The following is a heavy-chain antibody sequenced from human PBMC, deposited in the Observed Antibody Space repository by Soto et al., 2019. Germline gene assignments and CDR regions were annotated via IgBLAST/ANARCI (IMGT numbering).Heavy chain of an antibody. CDR1: GFTLDDYS. V-gene: IGHV3-9*01. CDR3: AKEWAGYSRGWHDLVV. J-gene: IGHJ6*02. Sequence: LRLSCAASGFTLDDYSMHWGRQAPGKGLEWASGISWNGDIIAYADSVKGRFTISRDNAKNSLYLQMNSLRAEDTAFYYCAKEWAGYSRGWHDLVVWCLGTTVTVSS. D-gene: IGHD6-19*01. CDR2: ISWNGDII.